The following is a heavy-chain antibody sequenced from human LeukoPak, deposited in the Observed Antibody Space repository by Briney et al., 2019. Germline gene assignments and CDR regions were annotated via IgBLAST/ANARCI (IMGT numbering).Heavy chain of an antibody. J-gene: IGHJ4*02. V-gene: IGHV3-21*01. Sequence: GGSLRLSCAASGFTFSSYSMNWVRQAPGKGLEWVSYISSGSTYMYYADSLKGRFTISRDNAKSSLYLQMNSLRAEDTAVYYCARDIVHCGGDCYPGRGFDFWGQGALVTVSS. CDR1: GFTFSSYS. CDR3: ARDIVHCGGDCYPGRGFDF. D-gene: IGHD2-21*02. CDR2: ISSGSTYM.